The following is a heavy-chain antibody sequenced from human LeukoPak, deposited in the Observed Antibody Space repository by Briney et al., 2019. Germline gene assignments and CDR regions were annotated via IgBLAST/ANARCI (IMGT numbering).Heavy chain of an antibody. CDR3: ARTYTGSDFDP. J-gene: IGHJ5*02. Sequence: PSETLSLTCTVSGGSISGSNYCWGWIRQSPGKGPEWFGNIYHSGSTYYNPSLKSRVTISVDTPKNQFSLKLRSVAAADTALYYCARTYTGSDFDPRGQGALVTVSS. V-gene: IGHV4-39*01. D-gene: IGHD1-26*01. CDR1: GGSISGSNYC. CDR2: IYHSGST.